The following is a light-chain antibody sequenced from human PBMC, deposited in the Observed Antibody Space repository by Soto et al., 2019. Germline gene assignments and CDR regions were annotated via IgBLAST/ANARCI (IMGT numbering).Light chain of an antibody. CDR1: QSVSSSY. CDR2: GAS. V-gene: IGKV3-20*01. J-gene: IGKJ4*01. Sequence: EMVLTQSPGTLSFSPGETATLSCRASQSVSSSYLAWYQQKPGQAPRLLIYGASSRATGIPDRFSGSGSGTDFTLTISRLEPEDFAVYYCQQYGSSPITFGGGTKVEIK. CDR3: QQYGSSPIT.